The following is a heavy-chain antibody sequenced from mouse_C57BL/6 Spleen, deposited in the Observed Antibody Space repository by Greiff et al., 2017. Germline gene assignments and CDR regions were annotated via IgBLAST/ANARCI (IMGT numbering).Heavy chain of an antibody. J-gene: IGHJ3*01. CDR1: GYSFTDYN. CDR2: INPSNGGT. D-gene: IGHD2-4*01. CDR3: ARSDDYDVAWFAY. V-gene: IGHV1-53*01. Sequence: QVQLQQSGPELVKPGASVKISCKASGYSFTDYNMNWVKQRPGQGLEWIGNINPSNGGTNYNEKFKSKATLTVDKSSSTAYMQLSSLTSEDSAVYYCARSDDYDVAWFAYWGQGTLVTVSA.